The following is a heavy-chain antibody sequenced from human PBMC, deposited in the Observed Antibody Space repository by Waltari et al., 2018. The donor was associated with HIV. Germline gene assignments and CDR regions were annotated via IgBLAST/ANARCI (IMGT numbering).Heavy chain of an antibody. CDR1: GYTFTGYY. V-gene: IGHV1-2*02. CDR3: AREKEAYSGSHEIGFDY. D-gene: IGHD1-26*01. CDR2: INPNSGGT. J-gene: IGHJ4*02. Sequence: QVQLVQSGAEVKKPGASVKVSCKASGYTFTGYYMHWVRQAPGQGLEWMGWINPNSGGTNYAQKFQGRVTMTRDTSISTAYMELSRLRSDDTAVYYCAREKEAYSGSHEIGFDYWGQGTLVTVSS.